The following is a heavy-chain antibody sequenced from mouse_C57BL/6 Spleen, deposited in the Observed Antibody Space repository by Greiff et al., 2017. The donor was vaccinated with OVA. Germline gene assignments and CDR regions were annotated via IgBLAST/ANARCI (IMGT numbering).Heavy chain of an antibody. D-gene: IGHD1-1*01. V-gene: IGHV1-50*01. CDR2: IDPSDSYT. CDR3: ARRDGSSYPYYAMDY. Sequence: VQLQQSGAELVKPGASVKLSCKASGYTFTSYWMQWVKQRPGQGLEWIGEIDPSDSYTNYNQKFKGKATLTVDTSSSTAYMQLSSLTSEDSAVYYCARRDGSSYPYYAMDYWGQGTSVTVSS. CDR1: GYTFTSYW. J-gene: IGHJ4*01.